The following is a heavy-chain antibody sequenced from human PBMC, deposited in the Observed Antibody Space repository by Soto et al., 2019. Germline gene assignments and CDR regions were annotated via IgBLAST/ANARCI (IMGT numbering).Heavy chain of an antibody. Sequence: PSETLSLTCTVSGGSISSYYWSWIRQPPGKGLEWIGYIYYSGSTNYNPSLKSRVTISVDTSKNQFSLKLSSVTAADTAVYYCARRWIGDHGDYDFYFDYWGQGTLVTVSS. CDR2: IYYSGST. CDR1: GGSISSYY. J-gene: IGHJ4*02. V-gene: IGHV4-59*01. CDR3: ARRWIGDHGDYDFYFDY. D-gene: IGHD4-17*01.